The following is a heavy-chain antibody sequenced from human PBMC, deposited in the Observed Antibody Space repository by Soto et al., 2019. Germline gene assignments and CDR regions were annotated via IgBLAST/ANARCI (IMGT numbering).Heavy chain of an antibody. CDR3: AREPRYCRGGSCSITGDAFDI. D-gene: IGHD2-15*01. Sequence: EVQLVESGGGLVQPGGSLRLSCTASGFIVSDTYMNWVRQAPGKGLEWVSVISNRGDTHYADSVRGRFSLSRDIADNTLHLQMNNLRGEDRAVYYCAREPRYCRGGSCSITGDAFDIWGQGTMVTVSS. CDR1: GFIVSDTY. J-gene: IGHJ3*02. V-gene: IGHV3-66*01. CDR2: ISNRGDT.